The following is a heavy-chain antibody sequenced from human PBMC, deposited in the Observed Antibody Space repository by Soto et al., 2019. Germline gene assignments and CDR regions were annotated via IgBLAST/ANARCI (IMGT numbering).Heavy chain of an antibody. Sequence: ASVKVSCKASGYTFTGYYMHWVRQAPGQGLEWMGWINPNSGGTNYAQKFQGWVTMTRDTSIRTAYMELSRLRSDDTAVYYCARDYYYDSSDMSWFDPWGQGTLVTVSS. D-gene: IGHD3-22*01. V-gene: IGHV1-2*04. J-gene: IGHJ5*02. CDR2: INPNSGGT. CDR3: ARDYYYDSSDMSWFDP. CDR1: GYTFTGYY.